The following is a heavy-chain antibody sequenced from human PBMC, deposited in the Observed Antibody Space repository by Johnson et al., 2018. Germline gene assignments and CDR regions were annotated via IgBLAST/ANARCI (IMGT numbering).Heavy chain of an antibody. D-gene: IGHD6-6*01. CDR3: ARDGGLPARLSDYYYYMDG. V-gene: IGHV4-59*01. CDR1: GGSISSYY. Sequence: QVQLQESGPGLVKPSETLSLTCTVSGGSISSYYWSWIRQPPGKGLEWIGYIYYSGSTSYNPSLKSRVTISVDTSKNQLSLKLSSVTAADTAVYYCARDGGLPARLSDYYYYMDGWGKGTTVTVSS. CDR2: IYYSGST. J-gene: IGHJ6*03.